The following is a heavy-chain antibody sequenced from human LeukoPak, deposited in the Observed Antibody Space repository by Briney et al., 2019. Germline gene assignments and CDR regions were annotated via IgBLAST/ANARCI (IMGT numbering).Heavy chain of an antibody. CDR2: ISGSGDST. CDR1: GFTFSSYA. V-gene: IGHV3-23*01. CDR3: AKGEESRGIAVAGMDY. Sequence: GGSLRLSCAASGFTFSSYAMSWVRQAPGKGLEWVSAISGSGDSTYYADSAKGRFTISRDNSRNTVYLEMNSLRAEDTAVYYCAKGEESRGIAVAGMDYWGQGTLVTVSS. D-gene: IGHD6-19*01. J-gene: IGHJ4*02.